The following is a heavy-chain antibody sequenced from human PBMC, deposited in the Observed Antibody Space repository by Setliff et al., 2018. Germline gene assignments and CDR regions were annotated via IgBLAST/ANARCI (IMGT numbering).Heavy chain of an antibody. J-gene: IGHJ4*02. Sequence: PGGSLRLSCAASGLTFDNYALSWVRQAPGKGLEWISAISADGSSVYYARSVRGRFTVSRDNSNSTVSLQMNSLRTEDTAFYFCARATASLPTTASDYWGQGTLVTVSS. CDR1: GLTFDNYA. D-gene: IGHD2-21*02. V-gene: IGHV3-23*01. CDR2: ISADGSSV. CDR3: ARATASLPTTASDY.